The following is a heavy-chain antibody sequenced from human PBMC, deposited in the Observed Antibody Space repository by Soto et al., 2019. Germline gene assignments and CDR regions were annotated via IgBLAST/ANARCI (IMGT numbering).Heavy chain of an antibody. CDR2: ISSSSSTI. CDR3: GRDLSLVRGVASFGR. J-gene: IGHJ4*02. D-gene: IGHD3-10*01. Sequence: PEGSLRLPCAASGFTFSTYSMNWVRQAPGKGLEWVSYISSSSSTIYYADSVKGRFTISRDNAKNSLYLQMNSLRDEDTAVFYCGRDLSLVRGVASFGRWGRGSLVGVCS. V-gene: IGHV3-48*02. CDR1: GFTFSTYS.